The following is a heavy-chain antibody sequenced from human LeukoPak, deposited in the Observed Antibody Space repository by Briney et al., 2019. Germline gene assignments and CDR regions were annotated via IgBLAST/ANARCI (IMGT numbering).Heavy chain of an antibody. J-gene: IGHJ3*02. D-gene: IGHD1-1*01. V-gene: IGHV4-31*03. Sequence: SETLSLTCTVSGGSVSSGGYYWSWIRQHPGKGLEWIGYIYYSGSTYYNPSLKSRVTISVDTSKNQFSLKLSSVTAADTAVYYCARDRSYNWKVFAFDIWGQGTMVTVSS. CDR1: GGSVSSGGYY. CDR2: IYYSGST. CDR3: ARDRSYNWKVFAFDI.